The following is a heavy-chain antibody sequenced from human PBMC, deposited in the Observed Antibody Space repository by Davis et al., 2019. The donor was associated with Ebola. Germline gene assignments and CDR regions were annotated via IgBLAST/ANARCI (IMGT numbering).Heavy chain of an antibody. V-gene: IGHV4-34*01. CDR1: GGSFSGYY. Sequence: SETLSLTCAVYGGSFSGYYWSWIRQPPGKGLEWIGEINHSGSTNYNPSLKSRVTISVDTSKNQFSLKLSSVTAADTAVYYCAREGPYKDTILYVVHNWFDPWGQGTLVTVSS. CDR3: AREGPYKDTILYVVHNWFDP. D-gene: IGHD2/OR15-2a*01. J-gene: IGHJ5*02. CDR2: INHSGST.